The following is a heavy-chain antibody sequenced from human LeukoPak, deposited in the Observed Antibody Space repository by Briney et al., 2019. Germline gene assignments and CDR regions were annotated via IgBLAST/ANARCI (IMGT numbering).Heavy chain of an antibody. J-gene: IGHJ4*02. V-gene: IGHV4-59*01. Sequence: SETLSLTRLVSGDSLRSYYLNWIRQPPGKGREWIGYIYYSGNTNYNPSLKSRVTVSVHTSKNHFSLRQSSVTAADTAVYYCARGANYYDSSGYYSYYLDYWGQGTLVTVSS. D-gene: IGHD3-22*01. CDR1: GDSLRSYY. CDR2: IYYSGNT. CDR3: ARGANYYDSSGYYSYYLDY.